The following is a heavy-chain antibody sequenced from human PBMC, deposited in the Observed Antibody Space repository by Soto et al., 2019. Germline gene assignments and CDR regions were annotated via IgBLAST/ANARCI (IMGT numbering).Heavy chain of an antibody. CDR2: IYYSGST. Sequence: SETLSLTCTVSGGSISSGGYYWSWIRQHPGKGLEYIGYIYYSGSTYYNPSLKSRVTISVDTSKNQFSLKLSSVTAADTAVYYCARSGYYYDSSGYYYYWGQGTLVTVSS. CDR3: ARSGYYYDSSGYYYY. J-gene: IGHJ4*02. V-gene: IGHV4-31*03. CDR1: GGSISSGGYY. D-gene: IGHD3-22*01.